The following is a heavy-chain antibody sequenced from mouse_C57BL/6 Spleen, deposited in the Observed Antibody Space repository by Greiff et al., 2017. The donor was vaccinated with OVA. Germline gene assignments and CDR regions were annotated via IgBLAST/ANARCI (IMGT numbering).Heavy chain of an antibody. CDR3: ASYYSNLYAMDY. Sequence: EVQLQQSGAELVKPGASVKLSCTASGFNIKDYYMHWVKQRTEQGLEWIGRIDPEDGETKYAPKFPGKATITADTSSNTAYLQLSSLTSEDTAVYYCASYYSNLYAMDYWGQGTSVTVSS. V-gene: IGHV14-2*01. D-gene: IGHD2-5*01. J-gene: IGHJ4*01. CDR1: GFNIKDYY. CDR2: IDPEDGET.